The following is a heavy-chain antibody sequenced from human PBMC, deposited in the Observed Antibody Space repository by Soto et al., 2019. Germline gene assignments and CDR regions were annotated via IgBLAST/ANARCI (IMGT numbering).Heavy chain of an antibody. Sequence: GGSLRLSCAVSGFTFRSYWMHWVRQAPGKGLVWVSRINSDGSSTNYADSVKGRFTAYGDNANXTLYLXXTSRXXXXXXVYYCARQGVGYSYGNFDYWGEGTLVTVSS. CDR3: ARQGVGYSYGNFDY. J-gene: IGHJ4*02. V-gene: IGHV3-74*01. D-gene: IGHD5-18*01. CDR2: INSDGSST. CDR1: GFTFRSYW.